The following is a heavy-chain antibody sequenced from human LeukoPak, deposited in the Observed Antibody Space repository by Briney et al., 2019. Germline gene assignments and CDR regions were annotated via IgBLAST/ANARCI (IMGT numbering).Heavy chain of an antibody. J-gene: IGHJ6*03. Sequence: ASVKVSCKASGYTFTGYYMHWVRQAPGQGLEWMGWINPNSGGTNYAQKFQGRVTMTRDTSISTAYMELSRLRSDDTAVYYCARGVRYCSSTSCSYYYYMDAWGKGTTVTVSS. CDR2: INPNSGGT. D-gene: IGHD2-2*01. CDR1: GYTFTGYY. V-gene: IGHV1-2*02. CDR3: ARGVRYCSSTSCSYYYYMDA.